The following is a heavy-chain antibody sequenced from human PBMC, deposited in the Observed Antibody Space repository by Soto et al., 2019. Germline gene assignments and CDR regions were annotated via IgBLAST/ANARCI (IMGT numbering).Heavy chain of an antibody. CDR2: ISYDGSNK. J-gene: IGHJ4*02. Sequence: QVQLVESGGGVVQPGRSLRLSCAASGFTFSSYAMHWVRQAPGKGLEWVAVISYDGSNKYYADSVKGRFTISRDNSKNTLYLQMNSLRAEDTAVYYCARERIAVAGTDDYWGQGTLVTVSS. CDR1: GFTFSSYA. CDR3: ARERIAVAGTDDY. D-gene: IGHD6-19*01. V-gene: IGHV3-30-3*01.